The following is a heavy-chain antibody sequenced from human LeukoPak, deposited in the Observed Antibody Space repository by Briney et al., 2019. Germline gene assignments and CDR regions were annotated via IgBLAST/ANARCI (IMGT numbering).Heavy chain of an antibody. CDR1: GYTFNTYY. CDR2: INPSGGST. J-gene: IGHJ4*02. CDR3: ARGHQTPSFFDY. V-gene: IGHV1-46*02. Sequence: GASGKVSFKASGYTFNTYYMHWVRPAPGQGLEWMGIINPSGGSTSYAQKFQGRVTMTRDTSTSTVYMELSSLRSEDTAVYYCARGHQTPSFFDYWGQGTLVTVSS.